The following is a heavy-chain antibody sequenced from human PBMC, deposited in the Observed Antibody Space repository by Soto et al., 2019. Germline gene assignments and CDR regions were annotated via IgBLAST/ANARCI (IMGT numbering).Heavy chain of an antibody. D-gene: IGHD1-1*01. J-gene: IGHJ4*02. V-gene: IGHV4-31*03. CDR1: GGSISSGGTGSY. CDR3: ASGHDAYKVRY. CDR2: IYYTGNT. Sequence: QVQLQESGPGLVKPSQTLFLTCTVSGGSISSGGTGSYWTWIRQLPAKGLEWIGYIYYTGNTYYNPSLKSRPTISIDTTENQFSLKLTSVAGADTAVYFCASGHDAYKVRYWGQGTLVTVSS.